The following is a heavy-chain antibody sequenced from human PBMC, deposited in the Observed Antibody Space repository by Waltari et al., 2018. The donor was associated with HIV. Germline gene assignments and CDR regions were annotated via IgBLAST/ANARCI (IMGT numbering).Heavy chain of an antibody. CDR2: IKQDGSEK. D-gene: IGHD3-10*01. J-gene: IGHJ4*02. Sequence: EVQLVESGGGLVQPGGSLSLSCAASGFTFRSYWMSCVRQAPGKGLEWVDNIKQDGSEKYYGDSVNGRFTISRDNAENSLYLQMNSLRAEDTAVYYCARGGFYGSGSKVNWGQGTLVTVSS. CDR3: ARGGFYGSGSKVN. V-gene: IGHV3-7*04. CDR1: GFTFRSYW.